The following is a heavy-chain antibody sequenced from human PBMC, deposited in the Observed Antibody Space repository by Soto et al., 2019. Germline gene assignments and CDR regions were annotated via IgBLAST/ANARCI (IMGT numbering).Heavy chain of an antibody. CDR1: GGSISSYY. V-gene: IGHV4-59*01. Sequence: SETLSLTCTVSGGSISSYYWSWIRQPPGKGLEWIGYIYYSGSTNYNPSLKSRVTISVDTSKNQFSLKLSSVTAADTAVYYCARDYCSGGSCYSVRYGMDVWGQGTTVTVSS. D-gene: IGHD2-15*01. CDR3: ARDYCSGGSCYSVRYGMDV. CDR2: IYYSGST. J-gene: IGHJ6*02.